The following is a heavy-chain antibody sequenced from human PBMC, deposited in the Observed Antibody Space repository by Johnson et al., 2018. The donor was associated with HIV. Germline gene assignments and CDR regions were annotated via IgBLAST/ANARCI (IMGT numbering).Heavy chain of an antibody. CDR3: ARDLVAFGECTAFDI. CDR2: ITSSGSTI. D-gene: IGHD4-17*01. CDR1: GFTFSDYY. V-gene: IGHV3-11*04. Sequence: QVRLVESGGGVVQPGRSLRLSCAASGFTFSDYYMSWIRQAPGKGLEWVSYITSSGSTIYYADSVKGRFTISRDNAKNSLYLKMNSLRAEDTAVYYCARDLVAFGECTAFDIWGQGTWVTVSP. J-gene: IGHJ3*02.